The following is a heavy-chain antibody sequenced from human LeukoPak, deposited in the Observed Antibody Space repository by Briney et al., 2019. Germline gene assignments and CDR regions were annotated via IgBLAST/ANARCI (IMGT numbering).Heavy chain of an antibody. CDR3: VKFKRRPRTYSYDYEF. D-gene: IGHD5-18*01. Sequence: PSETLSLTCTVSGGSISSYYWSWIRQPPGKGLEWIGYIYYSGSTNYNPSLKSRVTISVDTSKNQFSLKLSSVTAADTAVFYCVKFKRRPRTYSYDYEFWGQGTLVTVS. CDR2: IYYSGST. J-gene: IGHJ4*02. CDR1: GGSISSYY. V-gene: IGHV4-59*12.